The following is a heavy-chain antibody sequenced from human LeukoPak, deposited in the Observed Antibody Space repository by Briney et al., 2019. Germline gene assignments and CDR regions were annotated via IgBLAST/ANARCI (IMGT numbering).Heavy chain of an antibody. Sequence: PSETLSLTCTVSGGSISSYYWSWIRQPPGKGLEWIGYIYYGGSTNYNPSLKSRVTISVDTSKNQFSLKLSSVTAADTAVYYCAREMRYYDSSGYSFGADAFDIWGQGTMVTVSS. V-gene: IGHV4-59*01. CDR1: GGSISSYY. CDR2: IYYGGST. CDR3: AREMRYYDSSGYSFGADAFDI. D-gene: IGHD3-22*01. J-gene: IGHJ3*02.